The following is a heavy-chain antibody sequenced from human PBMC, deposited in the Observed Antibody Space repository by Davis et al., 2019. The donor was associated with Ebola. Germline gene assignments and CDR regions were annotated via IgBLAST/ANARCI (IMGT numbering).Heavy chain of an antibody. CDR1: GGSFSGYY. Sequence: PSETLSLTCAVYGGSFSGYYWSWIRQPPGKGLEWIGEINHSGSTNYNPSLKSRVTISVDTSKNQFSLKLSSVTAADTAVYYCARDARYCSSTSCPYNYGMDVWGQGTTVTVSS. J-gene: IGHJ6*02. CDR2: INHSGST. D-gene: IGHD2-2*01. V-gene: IGHV4-34*01. CDR3: ARDARYCSSTSCPYNYGMDV.